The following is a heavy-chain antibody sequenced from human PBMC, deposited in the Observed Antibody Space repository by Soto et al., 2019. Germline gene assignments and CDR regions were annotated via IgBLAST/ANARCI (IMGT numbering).Heavy chain of an antibody. Sequence: QVQLVESGGGVVQPGRSLRLSCAASGFTCSSYGMHWVRQAPGKGLEWVAVISYDGRNKYYADSVKGRFTISRDNSKNTLYLQMNSLRAEDTAVYYCAKVNGGNSQFDYWGQGTLVTVSS. CDR3: AKVNGGNSQFDY. CDR2: ISYDGRNK. D-gene: IGHD2-21*02. CDR1: GFTCSSYG. J-gene: IGHJ4*02. V-gene: IGHV3-30*18.